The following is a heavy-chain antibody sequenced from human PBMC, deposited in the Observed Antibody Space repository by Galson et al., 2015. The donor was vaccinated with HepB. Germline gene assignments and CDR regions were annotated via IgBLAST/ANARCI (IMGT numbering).Heavy chain of an antibody. J-gene: IGHJ1*01. CDR3: ARSSYGSAVACSGPLTSRS. V-gene: IGHV4-31*03. D-gene: IGHD1-1*01. CDR2: IYYSGSS. CDR1: GGSISSGDYF. Sequence: TLSLTCTVSGGSISSGDYFWSWIRQHPGKGLEWIGYIYYSGSSYYNPSLKSRVTISVDTSKNQFSLKLSSVTAADTSVNHCARSSYGSAVACSGPLTSRSWGQGPLVT.